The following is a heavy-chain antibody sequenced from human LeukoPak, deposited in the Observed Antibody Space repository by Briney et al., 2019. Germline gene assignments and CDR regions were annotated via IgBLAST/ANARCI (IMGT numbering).Heavy chain of an antibody. Sequence: GGSLRLSCAASGFTFSNYAMSWVRPAPGKGLEWVSAITGSGGTTWYADSVKGHFTISRDNSKNTLYLQMNSLGAEDTAVYYCAKWGDYDGLTGYDSDCWGQGTLVTVSS. CDR3: AKWGDYDGLTGYDSDC. J-gene: IGHJ4*02. D-gene: IGHD3-9*01. CDR2: ITGSGGTT. V-gene: IGHV3-23*01. CDR1: GFTFSNYA.